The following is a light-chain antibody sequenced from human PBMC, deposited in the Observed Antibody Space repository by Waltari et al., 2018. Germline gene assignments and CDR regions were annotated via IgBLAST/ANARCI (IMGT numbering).Light chain of an antibody. Sequence: EIVLTQSPGTLSLSPGERATLSCRASQTVRTTYLAWYQQKPGQAPTLLIYGASSRATSIPDRVSGSGSGTYFSLTISSLEPEDFAVDYCQQYDISPLTFGGGTKVEIK. V-gene: IGKV3-20*01. CDR2: GAS. CDR3: QQYDISPLT. J-gene: IGKJ4*01. CDR1: QTVRTTY.